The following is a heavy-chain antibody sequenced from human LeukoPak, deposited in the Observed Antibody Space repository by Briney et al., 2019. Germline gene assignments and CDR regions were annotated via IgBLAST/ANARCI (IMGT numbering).Heavy chain of an antibody. V-gene: IGHV1-69*04. J-gene: IGHJ5*02. Sequence: GSSVKVSCKASGGTFSSYAISWVRQAPGQGLEWMGGIIPILGIVNYAQKFQGRVTITADKSTSTAYMELSSLRSEDTAVNYCAREKALNWFDPWGQGTLVTVSS. CDR2: IIPILGIV. CDR3: AREKALNWFDP. CDR1: GGTFSSYA.